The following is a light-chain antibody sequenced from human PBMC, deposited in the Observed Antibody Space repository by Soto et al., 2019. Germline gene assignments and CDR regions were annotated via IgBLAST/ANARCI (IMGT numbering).Light chain of an antibody. CDR3: QSYDSSNEAVV. CDR1: SGSIASNY. V-gene: IGLV6-57*04. Sequence: NFMLTQPHSVSESPGKTVTISCTRSSGSIASNYVQWYQQRPDSAPTTVIFEDNQRPSGVPGRFSGSIDSSSNSASLTISELKTEDEADYCCQSYDSSNEAVVFGGGTKLTVL. CDR2: EDN. J-gene: IGLJ2*01.